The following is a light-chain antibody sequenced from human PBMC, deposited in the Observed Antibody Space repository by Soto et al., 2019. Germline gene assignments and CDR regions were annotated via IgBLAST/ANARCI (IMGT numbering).Light chain of an antibody. J-gene: IGKJ4*01. V-gene: IGKV4-1*01. CDR3: QQYYSTPLT. CDR1: QSVLSSSNNKNY. CDR2: WAS. Sequence: DIVLTQSPDSQAVSLGERATINCKSSQSVLSSSNNKNYLAWYQQKPGQPPKLLIYWASTRESGVPDRFSGSGSGTDFTLTVTSLQAEDVAVYFCQQYYSTPLTFGGGTEVEIK.